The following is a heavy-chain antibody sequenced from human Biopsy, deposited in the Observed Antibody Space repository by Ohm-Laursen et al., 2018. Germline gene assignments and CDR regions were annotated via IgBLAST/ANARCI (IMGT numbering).Heavy chain of an antibody. D-gene: IGHD4-23*01. CDR3: ARGSNDFGGLYFPR. CDR1: GGSFTGHY. Sequence: SDTLSLTCTVSGGSFTGHYWSWLRQPPGQGLEWIGHISYTGYTSYNASLKSRVTISVDTSRNHFSLRLSSLTAADTAVYYCARGSNDFGGLYFPRWGQGTLLTVSS. CDR2: ISYTGYT. V-gene: IGHV4-59*11. J-gene: IGHJ4*02.